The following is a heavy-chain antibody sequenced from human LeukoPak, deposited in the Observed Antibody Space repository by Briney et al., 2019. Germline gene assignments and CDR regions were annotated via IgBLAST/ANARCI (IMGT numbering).Heavy chain of an antibody. CDR1: GFTFSGSV. V-gene: IGHV3-73*01. CDR2: IRTKVNSYAT. Sequence: GGSLRLSCAASGFTFSGSVIHWVRQASGKGLEWVGRIRTKVNSYATTYAASVKGRFTISRDDSKNTASLLMTSLKTEDTAVYYCTRHRSDYSVLGFDPWGQGTLVTVSS. CDR3: TRHRSDYSVLGFDP. D-gene: IGHD5-12*01. J-gene: IGHJ5*02.